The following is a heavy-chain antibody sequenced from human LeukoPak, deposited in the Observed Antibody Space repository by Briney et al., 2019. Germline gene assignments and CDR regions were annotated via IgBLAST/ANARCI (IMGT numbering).Heavy chain of an antibody. V-gene: IGHV3-7*04. CDR2: IKQDGSQK. CDR3: ARDLEGLDY. CDR1: GFTFSSNW. Sequence: GGALRLSCEPSGFTFSSNWMSWVRQAPGKGLEWVANIKQDGSQKYYVDSVKGRFTISRDNAKNSLYLQMNSLRADDTAVYYCARDLEGLDYWGQGTLVTVSS. D-gene: IGHD1-1*01. J-gene: IGHJ4*02.